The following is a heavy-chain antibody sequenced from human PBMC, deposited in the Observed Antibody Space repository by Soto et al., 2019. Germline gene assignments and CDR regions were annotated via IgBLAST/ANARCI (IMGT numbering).Heavy chain of an antibody. CDR2: ISYDGSNK. V-gene: IGHV3-30*18. D-gene: IGHD2-15*01. J-gene: IGHJ4*02. CDR3: AKDRLPYCSGGSCYPETFFDY. CDR1: GFTFSSYG. Sequence: GGSLRLSCAASGFTFSSYGMHWVRQAPGKGLEWVAVISYDGSNKYYADSVKGRFTISRDNSKNTLYLQMNSLRAEDTAVYYCAKDRLPYCSGGSCYPETFFDYWGQGTLVTVSS.